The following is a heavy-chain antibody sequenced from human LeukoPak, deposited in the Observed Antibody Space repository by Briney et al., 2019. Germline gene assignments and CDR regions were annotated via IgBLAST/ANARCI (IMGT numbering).Heavy chain of an antibody. CDR3: ARGRGPYYYYYGMDV. CDR1: GFTFSSYA. CDR2: ISSNGGST. J-gene: IGHJ6*02. V-gene: IGHV3-64*01. Sequence: PGGSLRLSCAASGFTFSSYAMHWVRQAPGKGLEYVSAISSNGGSTYYANSVKGRFTISRDNSKNTLYLQMGSLRAEDMAVYYCARGRGPYYYYYGMDVWGQGTMVTVSS. D-gene: IGHD3-10*01.